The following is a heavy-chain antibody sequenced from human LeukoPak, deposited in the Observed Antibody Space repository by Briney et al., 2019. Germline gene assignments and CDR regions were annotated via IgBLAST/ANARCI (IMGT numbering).Heavy chain of an antibody. Sequence: GGSLRLSCAASGFTFSSYSMNWVRQAPGKGLEWVSYVSSSSSTIYYADSVKGRFTISRDNAKNSLYLQMNSLRAEDTAVYYCARGGKVIRGYCSSTSCYTFDYWGQGTLVTVSS. V-gene: IGHV3-48*04. CDR2: VSSSSSTI. CDR1: GFTFSSYS. J-gene: IGHJ4*02. CDR3: ARGGKVIRGYCSSTSCYTFDY. D-gene: IGHD2-2*02.